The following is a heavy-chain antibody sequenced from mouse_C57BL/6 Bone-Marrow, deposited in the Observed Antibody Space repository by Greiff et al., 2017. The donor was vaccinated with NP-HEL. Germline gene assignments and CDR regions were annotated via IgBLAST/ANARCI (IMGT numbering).Heavy chain of an antibody. CDR3: ARADGSSLWWYFDV. CDR2: IYPGSGST. Sequence: QVQLKQPGAELVKPGASVKMSCKASGYTFTSYWITWVKQRPGQGLEWIGDIYPGSGSTNYNEKFKSKATLTVDTSSSTAYMQLSSLTSEDSAVYYGARADGSSLWWYFDVWGTGTTVTVSS. J-gene: IGHJ1*03. CDR1: GYTFTSYW. D-gene: IGHD1-1*01. V-gene: IGHV1-55*01.